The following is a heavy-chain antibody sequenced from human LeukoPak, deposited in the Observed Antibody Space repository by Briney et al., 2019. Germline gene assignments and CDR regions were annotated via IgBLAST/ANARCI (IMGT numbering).Heavy chain of an antibody. CDR3: ARVDYGSGRAYYYYYYYMDV. D-gene: IGHD3-10*01. V-gene: IGHV4-38-2*02. Sequence: NPSETLSLTCTVSGYSISSGYYWGWIRQPPGKGLEWIGSIYHSGSTYYNPSLKSLVTISVDTSKNQFSLKLSSVTAADTAVYYCARVDYGSGRAYYYYYYYMDVWGKGTTVTVSS. CDR2: IYHSGST. J-gene: IGHJ6*03. CDR1: GYSISSGYY.